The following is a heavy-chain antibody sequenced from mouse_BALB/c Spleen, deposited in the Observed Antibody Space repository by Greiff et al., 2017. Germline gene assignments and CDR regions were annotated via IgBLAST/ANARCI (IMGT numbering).Heavy chain of an antibody. J-gene: IGHJ4*01. CDR1: GYTFTDYN. D-gene: IGHD2-12*01. CDR2: INPNNGGT. V-gene: IGHV1-18*01. Sequence: EVQLLQSGPELVKPGASVKLSCTASGYTFTDYNMDWVKQSPGKSLEWIGDINPNNGGTIYYQKFKGQATLTVDKSCSTAYMELRRLTSEDTAVYNCTRFYYSDDDAMEDWGQGTSVTVSS. CDR3: TRFYYSDDDAMED.